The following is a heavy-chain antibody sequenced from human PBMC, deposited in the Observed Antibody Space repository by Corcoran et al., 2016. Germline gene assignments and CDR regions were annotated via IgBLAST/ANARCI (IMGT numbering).Heavy chain of an antibody. CDR3: ARADCGGDCYLPNYWYFDL. J-gene: IGHJ2*01. V-gene: IGHV4-59*01. Sequence: QVQLQESGPGLVKPSETLSLTCTVSGGSISSYYWSWIRQPPGKGLEWIGYIYYSGSTNYNPSLKSRVTISVDTSKNQFSLKLSSVTAADTAVYYCARADCGGDCYLPNYWYFDLWGRGTLVTVSS. CDR2: IYYSGST. CDR1: GGSISSYY. D-gene: IGHD2-21*02.